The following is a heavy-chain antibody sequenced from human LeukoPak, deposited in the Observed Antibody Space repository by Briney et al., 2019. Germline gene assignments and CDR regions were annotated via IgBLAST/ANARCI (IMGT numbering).Heavy chain of an antibody. V-gene: IGHV4-59*01. CDR2: IYYSGST. D-gene: IGHD5-12*01. CDR3: ARVDQSGYDTRGWFDP. CDR1: GDSINSYY. J-gene: IGHJ5*02. Sequence: SETLSLTCTVSGDSINSYYWSWIRQPPGKGLEWIGYIYYSGSTNYNPSLKSRVTISVDMSKNQFSLKLSSVTAADTTVYYCARVDQSGYDTRGWFDPWGQGTLVTVSS.